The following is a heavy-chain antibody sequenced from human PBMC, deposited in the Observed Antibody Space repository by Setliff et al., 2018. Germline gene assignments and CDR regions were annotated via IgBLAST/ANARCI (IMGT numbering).Heavy chain of an antibody. Sequence: SETLSLTCTVSGGSVSSTSHYWGWIRQAPGKGMEWIGSVYYSGYTYSKPSLQSRVSMSVDTSKNQFSLGLTSVTAADTAVYYCARESAGDESVRHLYYTDVWGRGTTVTVSS. D-gene: IGHD1-1*01. CDR2: VYYSGYT. CDR1: GGSVSSTSHY. CDR3: ARESAGDESVRHLYYTDV. V-gene: IGHV4-39*07. J-gene: IGHJ6*03.